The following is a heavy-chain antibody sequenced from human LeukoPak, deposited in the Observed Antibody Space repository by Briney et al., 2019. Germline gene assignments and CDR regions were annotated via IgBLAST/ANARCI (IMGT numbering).Heavy chain of an antibody. J-gene: IGHJ4*02. D-gene: IGHD1-1*01. CDR1: GFPFSSYA. Sequence: GGSLRLSCEVSGFPFSSYAMSWVRQAPGWGLEWVSVIGTSGGSTYYADSVKGRFTISRDNSKSTLYLQMNSLRAEDTAIYYCAKGGPTGDLRSPGRDWWGQGALVTVSS. CDR2: IGTSGGST. CDR3: AKGGPTGDLRSPGRDW. V-gene: IGHV3-23*01.